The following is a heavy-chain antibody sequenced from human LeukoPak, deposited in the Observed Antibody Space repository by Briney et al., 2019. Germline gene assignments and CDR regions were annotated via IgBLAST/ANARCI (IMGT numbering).Heavy chain of an antibody. V-gene: IGHV4-59*08. CDR1: GGSISSYY. CDR3: ARHMYSTSSALDF. Sequence: PSETLSLTCTVSGGSISSYYWSWIRQPPGKGLEWIGYIYYSGSTNYNPSLKSRVTISVDTSKNQFSLKLRSVTAADTAVYFCARHMYSTSSALDFWGQGTLVTVSS. D-gene: IGHD6-6*01. CDR2: IYYSGST. J-gene: IGHJ4*02.